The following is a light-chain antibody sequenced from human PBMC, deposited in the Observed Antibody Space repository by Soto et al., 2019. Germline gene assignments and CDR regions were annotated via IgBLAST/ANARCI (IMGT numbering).Light chain of an antibody. J-gene: IGLJ3*02. CDR2: DVS. CDR3: CSYTGNSLWV. Sequence: QSALTQPRSVSGSPGQSVTISCTGTSSDVGGYNYVSWYQQHPGKAPKLMIYDVSKWPSGVPNRVSGSKSGNTASLTISGLQAEAESDYYCCSYTGNSLWVFGGGTKLTVL. CDR1: SSDVGGYNY. V-gene: IGLV2-11*01.